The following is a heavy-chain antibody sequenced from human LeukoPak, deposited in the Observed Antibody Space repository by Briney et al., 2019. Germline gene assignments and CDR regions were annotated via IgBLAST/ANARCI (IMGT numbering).Heavy chain of an antibody. CDR1: GGTFSSYA. CDR3: ARDIGSGSYTPHNWFDP. CDR2: TIPIFGTA. Sequence: SVKVSCKASGGTFSSYAISWVRQAPGQGLEWMGGTIPIFGTANYAQKFQGRVTITADESTSTAYMELSSLRSEDTAVYYCARDIGSGSYTPHNWFDPWGQGTLVTVSS. V-gene: IGHV1-69*13. J-gene: IGHJ5*02. D-gene: IGHD3-10*01.